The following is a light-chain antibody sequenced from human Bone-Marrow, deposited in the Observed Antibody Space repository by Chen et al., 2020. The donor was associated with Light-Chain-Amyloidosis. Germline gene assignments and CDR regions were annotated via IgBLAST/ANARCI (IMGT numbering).Light chain of an antibody. CDR1: ALARQH. CDR3: QSGFSTGPYMV. Sequence: SYELIQPPSVSVSRGQAATLTCSGEALARQHAYWYQQKAGQAPVLVMYRDRERPSGIPERFSGSSSGTTATLTISGVQAEDEADYYCQSGFSTGPYMVFGGGTKLAVL. V-gene: IGLV3-25*03. J-gene: IGLJ2*01. CDR2: RDR.